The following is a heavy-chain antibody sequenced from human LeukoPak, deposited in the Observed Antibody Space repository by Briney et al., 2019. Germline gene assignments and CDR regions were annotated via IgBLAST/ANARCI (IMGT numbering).Heavy chain of an antibody. D-gene: IGHD5-18*01. CDR1: GFPFETNA. J-gene: IGHJ4*02. CDR2: IGNTET. V-gene: IGHV3-23*01. Sequence: GGSLRLSCATSGFPFETNAMSWVRQAPGKGLEWVATIGNTETFYADSVTGRFTISRDNSKNTVNLQMNRLRVEDTAIYYCAKDWIQFNRVFDCFDSWGQGTLVAVSS. CDR3: AKDWIQFNRVFDCFDS.